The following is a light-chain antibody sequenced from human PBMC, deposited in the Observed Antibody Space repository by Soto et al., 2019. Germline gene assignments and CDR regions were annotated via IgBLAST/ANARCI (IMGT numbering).Light chain of an antibody. Sequence: QSVLTQPPSASGTAGQVVTISCSGGDSNIGSNSVYWYQHLPRMAPKLLIYYNNHRPSGVPDRFSGSRSGTSASLAIVWLRSEDEAVYYCAAWAASLSACVFGNGTKVTVL. J-gene: IGLJ1*01. CDR2: YNN. V-gene: IGLV1-47*02. CDR3: AAWAASLSACV. CDR1: DSNIGSNS.